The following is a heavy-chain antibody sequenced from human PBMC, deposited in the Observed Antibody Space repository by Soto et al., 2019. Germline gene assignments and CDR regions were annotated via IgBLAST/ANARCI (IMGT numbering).Heavy chain of an antibody. Sequence: SGPTLVNPSETLTLTCSVSGFSLSDTTMGVSWIRQPPRKALEWLAHIFSNDEKSYSTSLKTRLTISKDASRSQVVLTMTNMDPVDTATYYCARIHSITWGSYFYGMDVWGQGTTVTVSS. D-gene: IGHD3-16*01. J-gene: IGHJ6*02. CDR2: IFSNDEK. CDR1: GFSLSDTTMG. V-gene: IGHV2-26*01. CDR3: ARIHSITWGSYFYGMDV.